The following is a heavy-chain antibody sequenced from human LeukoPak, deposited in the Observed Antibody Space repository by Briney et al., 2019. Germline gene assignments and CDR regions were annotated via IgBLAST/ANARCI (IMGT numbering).Heavy chain of an antibody. D-gene: IGHD5-18*01. J-gene: IGHJ6*03. CDR3: ARTTEGGYTYGYFYYYYMDV. CDR2: IYSGGST. CDR1: GFTFDDYG. V-gene: IGHV3-53*01. Sequence: GGSLRLSCAASGFTFDDYGMSWVRQAPGKGLEWVSVIYSGGSTYYADSVKGRFTISRDNSKNTLYLQMNSLRAEDTAVYYCARTTEGGYTYGYFYYYYMDVWGKGTTVTISS.